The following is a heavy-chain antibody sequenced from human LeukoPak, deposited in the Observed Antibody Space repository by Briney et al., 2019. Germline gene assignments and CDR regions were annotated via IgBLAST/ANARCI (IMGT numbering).Heavy chain of an antibody. D-gene: IGHD1-1*01. CDR3: ARGTEGGIDYYYMDV. Sequence: ASVKVSCKTSGYTFTSDGINWVRQAPGQGLEWRGWISGSNGYTKYAQKIQGRVTLTTDEPTRTAYMELTSLRSDDTAVYYCARGTEGGIDYYYMDVWGKGTTVTVSS. CDR2: ISGSNGYT. J-gene: IGHJ6*03. CDR1: GYTFTSDG. V-gene: IGHV1-18*01.